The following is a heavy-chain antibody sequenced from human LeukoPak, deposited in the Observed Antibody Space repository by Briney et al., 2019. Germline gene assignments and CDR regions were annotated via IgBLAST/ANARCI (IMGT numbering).Heavy chain of an antibody. CDR3: AIGTVGRTNWFDP. CDR1: GDSVSGDSVA. J-gene: IGHJ5*02. V-gene: IGHV6-1*01. Sequence: SQTLSLTCAISGDSVSGDSVAWNWIRQSPSRGLEWLGRTYYRSKWYDDYAVSVKSRITINPDKSKNQFPLHLTSVTPEDTAVYYCAIGTVGRTNWFDPWGQGTLVTVSS. D-gene: IGHD1-14*01. CDR2: TYYRSKWYD.